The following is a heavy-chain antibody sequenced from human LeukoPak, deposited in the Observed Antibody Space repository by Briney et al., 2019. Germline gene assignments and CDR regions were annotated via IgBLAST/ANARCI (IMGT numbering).Heavy chain of an antibody. V-gene: IGHV4-39*07. J-gene: IGHJ4*02. Sequence: PSETLSLTCTVSGGSISSSSYYWGWIRQPPGKGLEWIGSIYYRGSTYYNPSLKSRVTISVDTSKNQFSLKLSSVTAADTAVYYCARDFPIVGATTVDYWGQGTLVTVSS. D-gene: IGHD1-26*01. CDR3: ARDFPIVGATTVDY. CDR1: GGSISSSSYY. CDR2: IYYRGST.